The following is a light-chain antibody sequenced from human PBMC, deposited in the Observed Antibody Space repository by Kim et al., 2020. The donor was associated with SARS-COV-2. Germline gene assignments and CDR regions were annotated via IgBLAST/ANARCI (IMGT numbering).Light chain of an antibody. CDR1: QSVSSTY. CDR2: GAS. CDR3: QQYGTSPLT. J-gene: IGKJ4*01. Sequence: LSPGESATLPCRASQSVSSTYLAWHQQKPGQAPRVLVFGASRRATGIPDRFTGSGSGTDFTLTISRLEPEDFAVYYCQQYGTSPLTFGGGTKVEIK. V-gene: IGKV3-20*01.